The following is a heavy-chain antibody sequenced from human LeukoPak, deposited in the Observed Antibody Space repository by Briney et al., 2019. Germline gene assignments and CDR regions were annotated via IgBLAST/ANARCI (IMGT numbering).Heavy chain of an antibody. CDR3: AKDMRGSGSYGFDY. J-gene: IGHJ4*02. V-gene: IGHV3-9*03. CDR1: GFTFDDYA. CDR2: ISWNSGSI. Sequence: GGSLRLSCAASGFTFDDYAMHWVRQAPGKGLEWVSGISWNSGSIGYADSVKGRFTISRDNAKNSLYLQMNSLRAEDMALYYCAKDMRGSGSYGFDYWGQGTLVTVSS. D-gene: IGHD3-10*01.